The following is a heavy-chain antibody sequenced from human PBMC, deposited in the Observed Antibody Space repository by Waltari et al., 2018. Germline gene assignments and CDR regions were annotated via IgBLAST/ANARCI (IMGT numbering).Heavy chain of an antibody. CDR1: GDSMLAHYW. D-gene: IGHD2-15*01. J-gene: IGHJ4*02. CDR2: LHRGGRT. V-gene: IGHV4-4*02. Sequence: QLQLQQSCPGLVKPSESSSLTCGVPGDSMLAHYWWRWVLPSPGTGLGWSGQLHRGGRTYYNPSLESRVSVSMDTSNNKFFLKLSAAIAADTAVYYWARDRGRGLYFDSWGQVTLVTVSP. CDR3: ARDRGRGLYFDS.